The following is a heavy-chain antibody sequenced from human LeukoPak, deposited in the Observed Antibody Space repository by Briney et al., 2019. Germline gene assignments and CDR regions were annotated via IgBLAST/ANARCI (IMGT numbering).Heavy chain of an antibody. D-gene: IGHD3-10*01. V-gene: IGHV3-30*04. CDR2: ISYDGFNK. CDR1: GFTFSSTA. J-gene: IGHJ4*02. CDR3: ARDWHGSGSYVDY. Sequence: GRSLRLSCATSGFTFSSTAMHWVRQAPGKGLEWVAVISYDGFNKYYPESVKGRFTISRDNSKNTLFLQMNSLRAEDTAVYYCARDWHGSGSYVDYWGQGTLVTVSS.